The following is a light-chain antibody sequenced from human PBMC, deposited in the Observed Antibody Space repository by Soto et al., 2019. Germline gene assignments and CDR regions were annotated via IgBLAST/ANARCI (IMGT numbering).Light chain of an antibody. V-gene: IGKV3-15*01. CDR2: GPS. Sequence: EIVMTKSPATLSLSPGERATLSCRASLSISSDLAWYRQKPGQAPRLLIYGPSTRASGIPARFSGSGYGREFTLTISSLQSEDYGVYYCHQYNDWPPAFGQGTKVDIK. CDR3: HQYNDWPPA. J-gene: IGKJ1*01. CDR1: LSISSD.